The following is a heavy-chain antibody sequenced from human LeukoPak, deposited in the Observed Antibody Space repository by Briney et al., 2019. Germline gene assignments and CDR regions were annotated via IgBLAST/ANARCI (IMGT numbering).Heavy chain of an antibody. Sequence: SETLSLTCAVYGGSFSGYYWSWIRQPPGKGLEWIGSIYYSGSTYYNPSLKSRVTISVDTSKNQFSLKLSSVTAADTAVYYCARGYCSSTSCSEDYWGQGTLVTVSS. D-gene: IGHD2-2*01. CDR1: GGSFSGYY. V-gene: IGHV4-34*01. J-gene: IGHJ4*02. CDR2: IYYSGST. CDR3: ARGYCSSTSCSEDY.